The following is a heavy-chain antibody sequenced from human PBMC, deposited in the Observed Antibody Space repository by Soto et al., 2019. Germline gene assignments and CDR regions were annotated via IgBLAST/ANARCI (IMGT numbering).Heavy chain of an antibody. CDR2: ISNDGSSE. J-gene: IGHJ2*01. CDR3: GRDSGANYGTFWYFDL. V-gene: IGHV3-30-3*01. CDR1: EFSFNFYA. Sequence: QVQLVESGGGVVQPGRSLRISCAATEFSFNFYAMYWVRQAPGKGLEWVAMISNDGSSENYADSVRGRFIISRDNSKKTLFLQMNSLRPEDTATYYCGRDSGANYGTFWYFDLWCRGTLVTVSS. D-gene: IGHD5-18*01.